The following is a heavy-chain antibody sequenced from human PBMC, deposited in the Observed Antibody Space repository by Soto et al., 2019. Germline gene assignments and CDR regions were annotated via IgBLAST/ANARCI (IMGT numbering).Heavy chain of an antibody. CDR1: GYNFVTYT. Sequence: QVHLVQSEAEVRKPGASVKISCQAAGYNFVTYTMHWVRQAPGQSLEWMGVINAGYLNTKYSQNFQGRVTFTRDTFARIAYMELTSLRPEDTAVYYCARGYFGSGSSYSPWYYFDSWGQGTLVIVSS. D-gene: IGHD3-10*01. V-gene: IGHV1-3*01. CDR3: ARGYFGSGSSYSPWYYFDS. J-gene: IGHJ4*02. CDR2: INAGYLNT.